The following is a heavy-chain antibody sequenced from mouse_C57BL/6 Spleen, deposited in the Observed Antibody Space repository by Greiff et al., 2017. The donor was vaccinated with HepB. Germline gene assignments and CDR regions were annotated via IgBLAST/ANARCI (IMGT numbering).Heavy chain of an antibody. CDR2: IYPGDGDT. V-gene: IGHV1-82*01. J-gene: IGHJ4*01. CDR1: GYAFSSSW. D-gene: IGHD2-4*01. CDR3: ARWNDYDEGSAMDY. Sequence: VKLQQSGPELVKPGASVKISCKASGYAFSSSWMNWVKQRPGKGLEWIGRIYPGDGDTNYNGKFKGKATLTADKSSSTAYMQLSSLTSEDSAVYFCARWNDYDEGSAMDYWGQGTSVTVSS.